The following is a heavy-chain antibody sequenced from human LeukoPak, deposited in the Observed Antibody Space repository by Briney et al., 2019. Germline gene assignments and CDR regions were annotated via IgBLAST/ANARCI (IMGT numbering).Heavy chain of an antibody. CDR2: INHSGST. Sequence: SETLSLTCAVHGGSFSGYYWSWIRQPPGKGLEWIGEINHSGSTNYNPSLKSRVTISVDTSKNQFSLKLSSVTAADTAVYYCARVGSSWYTSTRGNWFDPWGQGTLVTVSS. CDR1: GGSFSGYY. D-gene: IGHD6-13*01. V-gene: IGHV4-34*01. CDR3: ARVGSSWYTSTRGNWFDP. J-gene: IGHJ5*02.